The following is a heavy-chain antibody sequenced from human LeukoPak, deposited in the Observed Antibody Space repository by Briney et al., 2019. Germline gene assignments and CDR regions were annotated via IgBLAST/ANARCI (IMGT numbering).Heavy chain of an antibody. J-gene: IGHJ6*03. CDR2: IYYSGST. D-gene: IGHD3-3*01. CDR1: GGSISSYD. Sequence: SETLSLTCTVSGGSISSYDWSWIRQPPGKGLEWIGYIYYSGSTNYNPSLERRVTISVDTSENQLSLKLRSVTAAAKDVHYCARAGGYDFWSGYSYYYYYLDVWGKGTTVTVSS. CDR3: ARAGGYDFWSGYSYYYYYLDV. V-gene: IGHV4-59*01.